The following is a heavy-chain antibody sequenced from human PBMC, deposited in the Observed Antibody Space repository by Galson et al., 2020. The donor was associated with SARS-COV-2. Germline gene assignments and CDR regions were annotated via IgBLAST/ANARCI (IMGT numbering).Heavy chain of an antibody. J-gene: IGHJ4*02. CDR2: IYHSGST. D-gene: IGHD2-15*01. CDR3: ARRYCSGGSCSNFDY. CDR1: GGSISSSNW. Sequence: SETLSLTCAVSGGSISSSNWWSWVRQPPGKGLEWIGEIYHSGSTNYNPSLKSRVTISVDKSKNQFSLKLSSVTAADTAVYYCARRYCSGGSCSNFDYWGQGTLVTVSS. V-gene: IGHV4-4*02.